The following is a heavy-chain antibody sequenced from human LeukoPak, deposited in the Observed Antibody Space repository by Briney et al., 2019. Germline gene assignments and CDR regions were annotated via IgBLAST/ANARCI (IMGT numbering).Heavy chain of an antibody. D-gene: IGHD6-6*01. CDR1: SDSISTHS. CDR2: ISPSGNT. J-gene: IGHJ2*01. V-gene: IGHV4-4*07. Sequence: TPSETLSLTCSVSSDSISTHSWSWIRQPAGKRLEWIGHISPSGNTNYNPSLKSRVTMSVDTSKNLFSLKLSSVTAADTAVYYRARRPYWYFDLWGRGTLVTVSS. CDR3: ARRPYWYFDL.